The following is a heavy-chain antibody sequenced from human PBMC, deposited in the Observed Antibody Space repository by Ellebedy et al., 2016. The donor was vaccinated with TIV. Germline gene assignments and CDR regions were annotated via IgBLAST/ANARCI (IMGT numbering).Heavy chain of an antibody. V-gene: IGHV3-43D*03. CDR3: VKGNRKSQTTSLDC. Sequence: GESLKISCAASGFTFDDYAMHWVRQAPGKGLEWVSLVSWDGGRSNYADSVQGRFTISRDNSKNSLYLQMTSLRAEDSAFYYCVKGNRKSQTTSLDCWGQGTLVTVSS. D-gene: IGHD2/OR15-2a*01. J-gene: IGHJ4*02. CDR2: VSWDGGRS. CDR1: GFTFDDYA.